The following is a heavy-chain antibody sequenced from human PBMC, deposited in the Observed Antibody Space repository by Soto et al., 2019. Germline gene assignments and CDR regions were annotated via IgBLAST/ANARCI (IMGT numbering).Heavy chain of an antibody. D-gene: IGHD3-3*01. V-gene: IGHV3-9*01. CDR3: AKGGNPHYDVWSDF. Sequence: EVQLVESGGGLVQPGMSLRLSCAASGFTFGNYAMHWVRQFPGKGLEWVAGIDWNSGRTAYGGSLKGRVTISRDNAEKALYLHINTLRHEDTALDYCAKGGNPHYDVWSDFWGQGTLVIVSS. CDR1: GFTFGNYA. J-gene: IGHJ4*02. CDR2: IDWNSGRT.